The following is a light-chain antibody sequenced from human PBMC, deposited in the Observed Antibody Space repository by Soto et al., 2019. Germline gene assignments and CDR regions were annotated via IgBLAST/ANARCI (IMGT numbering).Light chain of an antibody. V-gene: IGKV1-5*01. CDR3: QQYNHYYR. Sequence: DLQLTQSPSTLSASVGDRVTITCRASQSIDRWLAWYQQKLGKAPELLILDASSMESGAPSRFSGSGSGTEFTLTINSLQPDDYATYYCQQYNHYYRFGQGTKLEIK. J-gene: IGKJ2*03. CDR2: DAS. CDR1: QSIDRW.